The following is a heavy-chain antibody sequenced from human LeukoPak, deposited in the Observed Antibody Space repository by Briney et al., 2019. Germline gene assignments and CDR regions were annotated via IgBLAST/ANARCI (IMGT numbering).Heavy chain of an antibody. CDR3: ARERVVFGVVIIRRNYYMDV. Sequence: PSETLSLTCTVSGGSISSGGYYWSWIRQHPGKGLEWIGYIYYSGSTYYNPFLKSRVTISVDTSKNQFSLKLSSVTAADTAVYYCARERVVFGVVIIRRNYYMDVWGKGTTVTVSS. V-gene: IGHV4-31*03. CDR1: GGSISSGGYY. D-gene: IGHD3-3*01. CDR2: IYYSGST. J-gene: IGHJ6*03.